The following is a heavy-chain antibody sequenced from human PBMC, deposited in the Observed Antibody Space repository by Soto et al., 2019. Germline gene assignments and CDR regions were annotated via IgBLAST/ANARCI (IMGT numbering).Heavy chain of an antibody. D-gene: IGHD1-26*01. CDR1: GYTFTDYY. CDR2: INPNDGGT. Sequence: ASVKVPCKASGYTFTDYYMHWVRQAPGQGLEWMGWINPNDGGTNYAQNFQGRVTMTSDTSITTAYMELRRLTSDDTAVYFCARDSYSGSYVHWGQGTLVTVSS. CDR3: ARDSYSGSYVH. J-gene: IGHJ4*02. V-gene: IGHV1-2*02.